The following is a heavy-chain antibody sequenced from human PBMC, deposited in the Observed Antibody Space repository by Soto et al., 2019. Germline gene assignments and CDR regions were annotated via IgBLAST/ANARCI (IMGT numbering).Heavy chain of an antibody. Sequence: GGSLRLSCAASGFTFSSYAMSCFRQAPGKGLEWVSAISGSGGSTYYADSVKGRFTISRDNSKNTLYLQMLSLRAEDTAVYYCAKDYYDSSGYYPSPYFDYWGQGTLVTVSS. D-gene: IGHD3-22*01. CDR2: ISGSGGST. J-gene: IGHJ4*02. CDR3: AKDYYDSSGYYPSPYFDY. CDR1: GFTFSSYA. V-gene: IGHV3-23*01.